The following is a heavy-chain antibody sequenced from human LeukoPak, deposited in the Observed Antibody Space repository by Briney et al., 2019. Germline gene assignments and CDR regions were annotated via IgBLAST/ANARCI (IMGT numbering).Heavy chain of an antibody. D-gene: IGHD3-22*01. CDR1: GFTLRNHW. CDR2: IKQDGREK. V-gene: IGHV3-7*01. Sequence: PGGSLRLSRAASGFTLRNHWMNGVRQAPGKGLEGVANIKQDGREKYYVDSVKGRFTISRDNANNSLYLQMNRLRAEDTAVYYCARGGPFSLCSSGYYYFDYWGQGTLVTVFS. CDR3: ARGGPFSLCSSGYYYFDY. J-gene: IGHJ4*01.